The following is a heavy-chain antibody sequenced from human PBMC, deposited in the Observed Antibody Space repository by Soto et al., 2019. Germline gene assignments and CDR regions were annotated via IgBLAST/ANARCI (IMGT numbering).Heavy chain of an antibody. J-gene: IGHJ4*02. CDR3: ARTDNGSGTFDS. CDR2: IYPSDSAV. V-gene: IGHV5-51*03. CDR1: GYDFSAYW. D-gene: IGHD3-10*01. Sequence: DVQLVQSGAEVKKPGETLRISCKGSGYDFSAYWISWVRQMLGKVLEWMGTIYPSDSAVRYSPSFQDQVTISVDKSISIAYLQRSSLKAADTAIDYCARTDNGSGTFDSWGQGTLVTVSS.